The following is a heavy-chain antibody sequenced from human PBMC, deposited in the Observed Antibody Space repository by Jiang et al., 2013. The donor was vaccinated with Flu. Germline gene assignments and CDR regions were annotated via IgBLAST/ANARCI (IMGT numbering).Heavy chain of an antibody. CDR1: GDSFSNYY. V-gene: IGHV4-59*01. J-gene: IGHJ6*02. CDR2: MFSSGST. CDR3: ARGGRGRYYYYFGLDV. Sequence: LLKPSETLSLTCTVSGDSFSNYYWSWIRQPPGKGLEWIGYMFSSGSTNYNPSLKSRVTLSVDTSKNQFSLKLSSVTAADTAVYYCARGGRGRYYYYFGLDVWGQGDHGHRLL.